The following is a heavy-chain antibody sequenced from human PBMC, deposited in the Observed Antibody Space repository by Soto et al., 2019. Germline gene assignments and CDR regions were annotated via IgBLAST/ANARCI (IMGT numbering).Heavy chain of an antibody. D-gene: IGHD4-17*01. V-gene: IGHV4-31*03. J-gene: IGHJ4*02. CDR1: GGSISNDNYY. CDR2: SYYGGST. Sequence: QVQLRESGPGLVKPSQTLSLTCTVSGGSISNDNYYWTWIRQHPGKGLEWIGYSYYGGSTYYNPSLQSRFSISVDTSKNQFSLKLSSVTAADTAVYYCVATTVTTISLDYCGQGTLVTVSS. CDR3: VATTVTTISLDY.